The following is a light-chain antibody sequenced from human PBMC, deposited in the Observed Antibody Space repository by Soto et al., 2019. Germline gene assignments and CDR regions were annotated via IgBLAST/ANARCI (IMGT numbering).Light chain of an antibody. V-gene: IGKV3-15*01. Sequence: EIVMTQSPATLSVSPGERATLSCRASQSVSSNLAWYQQKPGQAPRLLIYGASTRATGIPARFSGSGSGTEFTLTISSLQSEDFAVYYCQQYNNWRTFGHGTKVDI. CDR1: QSVSSN. CDR2: GAS. CDR3: QQYNNWRT. J-gene: IGKJ1*01.